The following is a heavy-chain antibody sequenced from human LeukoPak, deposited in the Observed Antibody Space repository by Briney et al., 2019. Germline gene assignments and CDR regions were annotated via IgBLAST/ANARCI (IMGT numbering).Heavy chain of an antibody. CDR2: ISYDGSNK. V-gene: IGHV3-30-3*01. D-gene: IGHD3-9*01. CDR1: GFTFSSYA. CDR3: ARGDDILTGFLMRGFDY. Sequence: GGSLRLSCAASGFTFSSYAMHWVRQAPGKGLEWVAVISYDGSNKYYADSVKGRFTISRDNSKNTLYLQMNSLRAEDTAVYYCARGDDILTGFLMRGFDYWGQGTLVTVSS. J-gene: IGHJ4*02.